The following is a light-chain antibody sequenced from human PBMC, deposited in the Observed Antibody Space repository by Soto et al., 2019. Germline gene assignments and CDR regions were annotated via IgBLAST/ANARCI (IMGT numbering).Light chain of an antibody. CDR2: EGS. J-gene: IGLJ1*01. V-gene: IGLV2-23*01. CDR3: CSYAGNPYV. Sequence: QSALTQPASVSGSPGQSITISCTGTSSDVGGYNFVSWYQQHPGKAPKLMIYEGSKRPSGVSDRFSGSKSGITASLTISGLQAEDEADYYCCSYAGNPYVFGTGTKVTVL. CDR1: SSDVGGYNF.